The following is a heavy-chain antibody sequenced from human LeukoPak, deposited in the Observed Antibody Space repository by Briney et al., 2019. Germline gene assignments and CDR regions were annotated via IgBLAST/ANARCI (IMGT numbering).Heavy chain of an antibody. CDR2: INGDGSRK. CDR3: ARDPPHRFTMIEEDS. CDR1: GSTFTTYW. Sequence: PGGSLRLSCAASGSTFTTYWMAWVRQAPGKGLEWVANINGDGSRKNYLDSVKGRFTISRDNTKNSVYLQMNSLRVEDTAVYYCARDPPHRFTMIEEDSWGQGTLATVSS. J-gene: IGHJ4*02. V-gene: IGHV3-7*01. D-gene: IGHD3-22*01.